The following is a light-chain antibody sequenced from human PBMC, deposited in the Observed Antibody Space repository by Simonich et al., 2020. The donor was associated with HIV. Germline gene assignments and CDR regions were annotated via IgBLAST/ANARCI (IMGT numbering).Light chain of an antibody. V-gene: IGLV2-14*01. CDR3: NSYTSSSTWV. CDR2: DVN. CDR1: SSDVGNYHS. J-gene: IGLJ3*02. Sequence: QSALTQPASVSGSPGQSITLSCTRSSSDVGNYHSVSWDQQHPGNAPKLMIYDVNKRPSVVSNRFSGSKSDNTAPLTISGLQAEDEADYYCNSYTSSSTWVFGGGTKLTVL.